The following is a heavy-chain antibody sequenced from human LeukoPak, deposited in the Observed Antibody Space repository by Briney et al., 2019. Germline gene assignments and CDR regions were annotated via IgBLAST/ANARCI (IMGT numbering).Heavy chain of an antibody. J-gene: IGHJ6*03. CDR1: GGTFSDYA. Sequence: GASVKVSCKASGGTFSDYAVSWVRQAPGQGLEWMGGIIPIFGTANYAQKFQGRVTITTDESTSTAYMELSSLRSEDTAVYYCARGHSIVVVPAATPGYMDVWGKGTTVTVSS. CDR2: IIPIFGTA. D-gene: IGHD2-2*01. V-gene: IGHV1-69*05. CDR3: ARGHSIVVVPAATPGYMDV.